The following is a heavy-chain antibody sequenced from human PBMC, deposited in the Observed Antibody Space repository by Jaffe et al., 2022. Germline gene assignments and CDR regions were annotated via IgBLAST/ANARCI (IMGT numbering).Heavy chain of an antibody. D-gene: IGHD3-9*01. CDR2: IFTGGNT. CDR1: GFTVSSNY. J-gene: IGHJ6*04. CDR3: TKDWHV. V-gene: IGHV3-66*02. Sequence: EVQLVESGGGLVQPGGSLRLSCAASGFTVSSNYMSWVRQDPGKGLQWVSVIFTGGNTYHADSVKGRFTTSRDNSKNTLFLQMNSLRPEDTAVYYCTKDWHVWGKGTTVTVSS.